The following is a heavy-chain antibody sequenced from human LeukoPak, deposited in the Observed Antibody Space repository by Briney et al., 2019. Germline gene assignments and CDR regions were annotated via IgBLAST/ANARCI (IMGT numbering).Heavy chain of an antibody. CDR3: ARRSYSGSYY. D-gene: IGHD1-26*01. J-gene: IGHJ4*02. Sequence: SETLSLTCTVSGGSISSSSYYWGWIRQPPGKGLEWIGSIYYSGSTYYNPSLKSRVTISVDTSKNQFSLKLSSVTAADTAVYYCARRSYSGSYYWGQGTLVTVSS. CDR1: GGSISSSSYY. CDR2: IYYSGST. V-gene: IGHV4-39*01.